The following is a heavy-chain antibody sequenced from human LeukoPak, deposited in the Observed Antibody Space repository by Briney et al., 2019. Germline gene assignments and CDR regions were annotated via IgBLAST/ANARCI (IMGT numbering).Heavy chain of an antibody. CDR1: GDSISDIDYY. V-gene: IGHV4-39*01. CDR3: ARHAWGYNNWFDP. CDR2: IYYTGST. D-gene: IGHD5-18*01. Sequence: PSETLSLTCTVSGDSISDIDYYWGCIRQPPGEGLECIATIYYTGSTYYNPSLKSRVTISIDTSKNQFSLKLTSVTAADTAVYYCARHAWGYNNWFDPWGQGTLVTVSS. J-gene: IGHJ5*02.